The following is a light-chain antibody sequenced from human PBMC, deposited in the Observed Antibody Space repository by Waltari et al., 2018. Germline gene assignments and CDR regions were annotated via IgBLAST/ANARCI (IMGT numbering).Light chain of an antibody. CDR2: WAS. J-gene: IGKJ2*01. Sequence: DIVMTQSPDSLAVSLGERVTINCRSSQNLLYNSDNKNYLAWFLQKPGQPPKLLIYWASTRESGVPDLFSGSGSGTEFTLTISSLQAADVAVYYCQQCYSTPYTFGQGTKLEIK. CDR1: QNLLYNSDNKNY. CDR3: QQCYSTPYT. V-gene: IGKV4-1*01.